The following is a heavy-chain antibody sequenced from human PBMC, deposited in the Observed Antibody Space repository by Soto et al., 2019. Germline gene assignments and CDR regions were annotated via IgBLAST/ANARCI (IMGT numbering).Heavy chain of an antibody. D-gene: IGHD3-3*01. CDR3: ARHSEAISDGMDV. V-gene: IGHV4-39*01. CDR1: GGSISSSSYY. CDR2: IYYSGST. Sequence: PSETLSLTCTVSGGSISSSSYYWGWIRQPPGKGLEWIGSIYYSGSTYYNPSLKSRVTISVDTSKNQFSLKLSSVTAADTAVYYCARHSEAISDGMDVWGKGTTVTVSS. J-gene: IGHJ6*03.